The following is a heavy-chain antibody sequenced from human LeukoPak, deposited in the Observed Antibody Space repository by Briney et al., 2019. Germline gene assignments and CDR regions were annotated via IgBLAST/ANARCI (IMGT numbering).Heavy chain of an antibody. Sequence: PGGSLRLSCAASGFTFSSYEMNWVRQAPGKGLEWVSYISGSGRNIYYADSVKGRFTISRDNAKNSLYLQMSSLRAEDTAVYYCAASITMFDYWGQGTLVTVSS. J-gene: IGHJ4*02. D-gene: IGHD3-10*01. V-gene: IGHV3-48*03. CDR2: ISGSGRNI. CDR3: AASITMFDY. CDR1: GFTFSSYE.